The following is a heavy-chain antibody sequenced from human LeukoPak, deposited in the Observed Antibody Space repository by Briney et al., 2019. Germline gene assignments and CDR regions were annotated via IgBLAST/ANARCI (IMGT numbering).Heavy chain of an antibody. D-gene: IGHD3-22*01. J-gene: IGHJ5*02. CDR3: AKGSSGYFADL. CDR2: ISNDGGGT. Sequence: GGSLRLSCAASGFTFNNYGLLWVRQAPGKGLEWVAAISNDGGGTMYAAFVEGRFTISRDNSKNTLFLQMNSLRAEDTALYYCAKGSSGYFADLWGQGTLVTVSS. V-gene: IGHV3-23*01. CDR1: GFTFNNYG.